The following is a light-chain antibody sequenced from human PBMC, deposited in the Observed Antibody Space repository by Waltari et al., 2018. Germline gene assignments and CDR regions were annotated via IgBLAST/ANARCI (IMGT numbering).Light chain of an antibody. V-gene: IGLV2-8*01. CDR1: SSDVGGYAY. Sequence: QSALTQPPSASGSPGQSVTISCTGTSSDVGGYAYVSWYQQPPGKAPKLMIYEVSKRPSGVPDRFSGSKSGNTASLTVSGLQAEDEADYYCNSYAGSNNWVFGGGTKLTVL. CDR2: EVS. CDR3: NSYAGSNNWV. J-gene: IGLJ3*02.